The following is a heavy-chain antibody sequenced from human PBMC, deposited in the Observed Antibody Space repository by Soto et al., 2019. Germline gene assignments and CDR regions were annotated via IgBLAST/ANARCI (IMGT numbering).Heavy chain of an antibody. CDR2: MNPNSGNT. Sequence: XSGEASCQASGYTFTSYDSSSVRQAPGQGLECMGWMNPNSGNTGYAQKFQGRVTMTRNTSISTAYIELSSLSSEDTAVYYCARVQDGSSWYRVRWFDSWDQGTLLTVSS. D-gene: IGHD6-13*01. CDR1: GYTFTSYD. V-gene: IGHV1-8*01. CDR3: ARVQDGSSWYRVRWFDS. J-gene: IGHJ5*01.